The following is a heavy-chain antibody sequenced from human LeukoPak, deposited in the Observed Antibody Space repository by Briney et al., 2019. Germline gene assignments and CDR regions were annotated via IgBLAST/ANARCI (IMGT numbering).Heavy chain of an antibody. Sequence: PGGSLRLSCSASGFTFSSYAMHWVRQAPGMGLEYVSAIRSSGGGTYYADSVKGRFTISRDNSRNTLYLQMSSLRAEDTAVYYCVPPPGWLRDFDYWGQGTLVTVSS. J-gene: IGHJ4*02. CDR3: VPPPGWLRDFDY. D-gene: IGHD5-12*01. CDR2: IRSSGGGT. CDR1: GFTFSSYA. V-gene: IGHV3-64D*06.